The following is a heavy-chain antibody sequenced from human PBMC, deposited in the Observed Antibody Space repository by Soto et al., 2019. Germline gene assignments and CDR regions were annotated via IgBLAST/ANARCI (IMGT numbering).Heavy chain of an antibody. J-gene: IGHJ4*02. D-gene: IGHD2-15*01. V-gene: IGHV3-30*03. Sequence: QVQLVESGGGVVQPGRSLRLSCVASGFTFSNNGIHWVRQAPGKGLEWVAVISSDGSKKYYADSVKGRFTISRDNSKNTLYMQMNSLRAEDTDVYYCEMDLYGGSSRFDYWGQGTLVSVSS. CDR2: ISSDGSKK. CDR1: GFTFSNNG. CDR3: EMDLYGGSSRFDY.